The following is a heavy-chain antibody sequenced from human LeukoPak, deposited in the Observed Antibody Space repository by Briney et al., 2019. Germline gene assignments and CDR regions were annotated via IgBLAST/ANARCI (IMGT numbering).Heavy chain of an antibody. J-gene: IGHJ4*02. CDR3: ARDPDYGDPY. V-gene: IGHV3-11*01. CDR2: ITSSGTTR. D-gene: IGHD4-17*01. CDR1: GFTLTDHY. Sequence: GGSLRLSCTVSGFTLTDHYMSWFRQSPGRGLEWISWITSSGTTRDYADSVKGRFTISRDNTKNSVYLQMTSPRPDDTAVYYCARDPDYGDPYWGQGTLVTVSS.